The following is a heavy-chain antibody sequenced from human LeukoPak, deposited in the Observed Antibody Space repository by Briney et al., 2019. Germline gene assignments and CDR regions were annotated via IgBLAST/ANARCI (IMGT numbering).Heavy chain of an antibody. CDR3: ARRGPTPYYYYMDV. V-gene: IGHV1-18*01. CDR1: GYTFMHYG. Sequence: ASVKLSCKASGYTFMHYGIHWVRQAPAQGLEWLGWIRANNGDTNYAQTLQGRVTMTTDTSTSTAYMEMRSLTSDDTAVYYCARRGPTPYYYYMDVWGNGTTVTVSS. D-gene: IGHD2-15*01. J-gene: IGHJ6*03. CDR2: IRANNGDT.